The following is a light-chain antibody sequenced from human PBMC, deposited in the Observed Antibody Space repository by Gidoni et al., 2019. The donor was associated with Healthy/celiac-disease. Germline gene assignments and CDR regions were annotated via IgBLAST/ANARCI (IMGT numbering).Light chain of an antibody. V-gene: IGKV3D-15*01. CDR2: GAS. Sequence: EIVMTQSPATLSVSPGERATLSCRASQRVSSNLAWYQQKPGQAPRLLIYGASTSATGIPARFSGSGSGTEFTLTISSLQSEDFAVYYCQQYNNWPPEVTFGQGTRLEIK. CDR3: QQYNNWPPEVT. CDR1: QRVSSN. J-gene: IGKJ5*01.